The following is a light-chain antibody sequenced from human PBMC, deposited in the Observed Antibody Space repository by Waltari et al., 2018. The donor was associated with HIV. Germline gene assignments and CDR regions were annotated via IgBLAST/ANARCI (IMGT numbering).Light chain of an antibody. CDR3: QQYHFWPLT. CDR2: NTS. J-gene: IGKJ3*01. V-gene: IGKV3-15*01. Sequence: EIVMTQSPATVSVPPGARIPLPCWASQSVGGALPGYRQQPCLPPSLVMYNTSTRATGVPDTFTGWGSGSAFTLMSSGLRSEDFGTYFCQQYHFWPLTFGRGTRVDF. CDR1: QSVGGA.